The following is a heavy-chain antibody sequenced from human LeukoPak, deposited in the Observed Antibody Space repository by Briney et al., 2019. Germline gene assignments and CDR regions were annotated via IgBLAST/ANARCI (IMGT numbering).Heavy chain of an antibody. V-gene: IGHV3-30-3*01. CDR3: ARAPLGGIVVVPAATVDY. CDR2: ISYDGSNK. J-gene: IGHJ4*02. D-gene: IGHD2-2*01. Sequence: PGGSLRLSCAASGFTFSSYEMNWVRQAPGKGLEWVAVISYDGSNKYYADSVRGRFTISRDNSKNTLYLQMNSLRAEDTAVYYCARAPLGGIVVVPAATVDYWGQGTLVTVSS. CDR1: GFTFSSYE.